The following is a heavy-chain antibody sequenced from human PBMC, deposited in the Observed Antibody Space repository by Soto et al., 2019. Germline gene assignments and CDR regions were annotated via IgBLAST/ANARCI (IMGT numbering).Heavy chain of an antibody. CDR2: ISWNSGSI. CDR3: AKSPTWDINTHAFDI. V-gene: IGHV3-9*01. Sequence: GGSLRLSCAASGFTFDDYAMHWVRQAPGKGLEWVSGISWNSGSIGYADSVKGRFTISRDNAKNSLYPQMNSLRAEDTALYYCAKSPTWDINTHAFDIWGQGTMVTVSS. D-gene: IGHD1-26*01. J-gene: IGHJ3*02. CDR1: GFTFDDYA.